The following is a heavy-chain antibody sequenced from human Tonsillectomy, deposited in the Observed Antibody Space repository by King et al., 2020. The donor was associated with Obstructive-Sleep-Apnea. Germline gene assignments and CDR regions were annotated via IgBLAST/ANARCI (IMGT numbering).Heavy chain of an antibody. V-gene: IGHV2-26*01. CDR3: ARIGYCSSTSCLNYDY. CDR2: ILSNDGK. CDR1: GFSLSNSVMA. J-gene: IGHJ4*02. D-gene: IGHD2-2*01. Sequence: TLKESGPVLVKPTETLTLTCTVSGFSLSNSVMAVSWLRQPPGKALEWLAHILSNDGKSYSKSLKSRLPISKDTSKSQVVLIMTNMDPVDTATYYCARIGYCSSTSCLNYDYWGQGTLVTVSS.